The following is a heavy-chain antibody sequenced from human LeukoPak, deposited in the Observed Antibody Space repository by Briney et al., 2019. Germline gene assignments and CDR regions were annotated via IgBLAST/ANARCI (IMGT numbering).Heavy chain of an antibody. CDR2: ISSSGSTI. Sequence: GGSLRLSCAASGFTFSSYEMNWVRQAPGKGLEWVSSISSSGSTIYYADSVKGRFTISRDNAKNSLYLQMNSLRAEDTAVYYCASIGVVEDAFDIWGQGTMVTVSS. J-gene: IGHJ3*02. CDR1: GFTFSSYE. V-gene: IGHV3-48*03. CDR3: ASIGVVEDAFDI. D-gene: IGHD2-21*01.